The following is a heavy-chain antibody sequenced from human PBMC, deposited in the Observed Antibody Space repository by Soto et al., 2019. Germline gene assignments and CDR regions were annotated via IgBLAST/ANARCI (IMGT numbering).Heavy chain of an antibody. D-gene: IGHD3-10*01. CDR3: ARAHPLLWFGELSFNWFDP. J-gene: IGHJ5*02. CDR1: GDSVSSNSAA. Sequence: KQSQTLSLTCAISGDSVSSNSAAWNWIRQSPSRGLEWLGRTYYRSKWYNDYAVSVKSRITINPDTSKNQFSLQLNSVTPEDTAVYYCARAHPLLWFGELSFNWFDPWGQGTLVTVSS. CDR2: TYYRSKWYN. V-gene: IGHV6-1*01.